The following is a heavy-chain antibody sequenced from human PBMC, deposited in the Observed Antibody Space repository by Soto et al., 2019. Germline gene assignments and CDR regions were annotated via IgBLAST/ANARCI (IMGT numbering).Heavy chain of an antibody. Sequence: QVQLQESGPGLVKPSQTLSLTCTVSGGSISSGDYYWSWIRQPPGKGLEWIGYIYYSGSTYYNPSLKSRVPLSVDTSTNQFSLKLSSVTAADTAVYYCAGTITFVRGGQAHYYYYGMDVWGQGTKVTVSS. CDR1: GGSISSGDYY. CDR3: AGTITFVRGGQAHYYYYGMDV. J-gene: IGHJ6*02. CDR2: IYYSGST. D-gene: IGHD3-10*01. V-gene: IGHV4-30-4*01.